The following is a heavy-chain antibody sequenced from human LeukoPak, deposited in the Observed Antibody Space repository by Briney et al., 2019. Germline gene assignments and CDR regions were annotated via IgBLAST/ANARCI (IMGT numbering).Heavy chain of an antibody. J-gene: IGHJ4*02. CDR3: ARQYYYESSGFWY. CDR2: IYHTGST. CDR1: GGSISSYY. D-gene: IGHD3-22*01. Sequence: SETLSLTCIVSGGSISSYYWSWIRQPPGKGLEWIGYIYHTGSTKYNPSLKSRVTISVDTSKNQFSLKLSSVTVADTAVYYCARQYYYESSGFWYWGQGTLVTVSS. V-gene: IGHV4-59*01.